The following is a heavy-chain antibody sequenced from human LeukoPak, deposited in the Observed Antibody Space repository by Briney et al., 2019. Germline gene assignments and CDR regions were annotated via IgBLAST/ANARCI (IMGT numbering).Heavy chain of an antibody. J-gene: IGHJ4*02. Sequence: PSETLSLTCAISHGSFSGYYWSWIRHPPGKGLEWIGEINDSGSTNYNASLKRRVTISVDTSKNQFSLKLSSVTAADTAVYYCARGDSSSWPYFDYWGQGTLVTVSS. CDR2: INDSGST. CDR1: HGSFSGYY. D-gene: IGHD6-13*01. CDR3: ARGDSSSWPYFDY. V-gene: IGHV4-34*01.